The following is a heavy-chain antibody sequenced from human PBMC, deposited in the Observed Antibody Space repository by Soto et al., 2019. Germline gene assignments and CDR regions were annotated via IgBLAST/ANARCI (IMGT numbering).Heavy chain of an antibody. CDR2: IKQDGSEK. Sequence: GGSLRLSCAASGFTFSSYWMSWVRQAPGKGLEWVANIKQDGSEKYYVDSVKGRFTISRDNAKNSLYLQMNSLRSEDTAVYYCHIGKQLVFGGYWGQGTLVTVSS. CDR3: HIGKQLVFGGY. J-gene: IGHJ4*02. D-gene: IGHD6-6*01. V-gene: IGHV3-7*03. CDR1: GFTFSSYW.